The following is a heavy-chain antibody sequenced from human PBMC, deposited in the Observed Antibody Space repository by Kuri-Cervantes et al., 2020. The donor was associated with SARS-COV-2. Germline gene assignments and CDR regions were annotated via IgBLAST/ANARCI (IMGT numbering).Heavy chain of an antibody. J-gene: IGHJ3*02. Sequence: GESLKISCAASGFTFSDYYMSWIRQAPGKGLEWVSYISSSGSTIYYADSVKGRFTISRDNAKNSLYLQMNSLGAEDTAVYYCAKGPVGATGAFDIWGQGTMVTVSS. CDR3: AKGPVGATGAFDI. D-gene: IGHD1-26*01. CDR2: ISSSGSTI. CDR1: GFTFSDYY. V-gene: IGHV3-11*01.